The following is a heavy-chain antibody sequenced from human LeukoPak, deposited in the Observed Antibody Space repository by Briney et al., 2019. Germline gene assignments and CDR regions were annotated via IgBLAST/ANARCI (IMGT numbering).Heavy chain of an antibody. CDR1: GGSISSYY. Sequence: SETLSLTRTVSGGSISSYYWSWIRQPPGKGLEWIGYIYYSGSTNYNPSLKSRVTISVDTSKNQFSLKLSSVTAADTAVYYCARGRDYYDSSVDYWGQGTLVTVSS. CDR2: IYYSGST. V-gene: IGHV4-59*01. CDR3: ARGRDYYDSSVDY. J-gene: IGHJ4*02. D-gene: IGHD3-22*01.